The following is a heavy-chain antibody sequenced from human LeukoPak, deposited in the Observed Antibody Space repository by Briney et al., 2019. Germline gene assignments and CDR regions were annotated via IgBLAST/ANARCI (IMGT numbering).Heavy chain of an antibody. Sequence: SETLSLTCTVSGGSISSYYWSWIRQPPGKGLEWIGYIYYSGSTNYNPSLKSRVTISVDTSKNQFSLKLSSVTAADTAVYYCASLRGYSGYASQGYWGQGTLVTVSS. CDR2: IYYSGST. CDR1: GGSISSYY. V-gene: IGHV4-59*08. D-gene: IGHD5-12*01. J-gene: IGHJ4*02. CDR3: ASLRGYSGYASQGY.